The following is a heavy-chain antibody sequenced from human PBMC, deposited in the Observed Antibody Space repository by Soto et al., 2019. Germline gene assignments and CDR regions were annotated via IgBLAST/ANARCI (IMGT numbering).Heavy chain of an antibody. CDR3: VKGEATVVTRVREH. Sequence: VQLIESRGGVVQPGRSLRLSCEASGFTLRNYAMHWVRQAPGKGLEWVAAISYDGANEYYGDSVKGRFTISKDNSKSTLFLQMNSLRPEDTAVLYCVKGEATVVTRVREHWGQGTGVIVSS. D-gene: IGHD2-21*02. V-gene: IGHV3-30*18. J-gene: IGHJ4*02. CDR1: GFTLRNYA. CDR2: ISYDGANE.